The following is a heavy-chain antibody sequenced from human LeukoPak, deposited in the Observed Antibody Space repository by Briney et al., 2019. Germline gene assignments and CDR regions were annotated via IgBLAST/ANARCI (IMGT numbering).Heavy chain of an antibody. CDR2: ISSSSSYI. D-gene: IGHD4-17*01. CDR3: ARKAVTMYAFDI. V-gene: IGHV3-21*01. CDR1: GFTFSSYS. J-gene: IGHJ3*02. Sequence: GGSLRLSCAASGFTFSSYSMNWVRQAPGKGLEWVSSISSSSSYIYYADSVKGRFTISRDNAKNSLYLQMDSLRAEDTAVYYCARKAVTMYAFDIWGQGTMVTVSS.